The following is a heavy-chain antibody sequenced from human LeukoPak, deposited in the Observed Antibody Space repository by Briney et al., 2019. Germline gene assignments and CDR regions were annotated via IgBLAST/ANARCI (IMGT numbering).Heavy chain of an antibody. CDR3: ARQWFNSFDI. V-gene: IGHV4-39*01. J-gene: IGHJ3*02. D-gene: IGHD3-10*01. CDR2: INHSGST. Sequence: SETLSLTCAVSGGSSRSGDYFWSWIRQPPGKGLEWIGEINHSGSTNYNPSLKSRVTISVDTSKNQFSLRLRSVTAADSAVYYCARQWFNSFDIWGQGTTATVSS. CDR1: GGSSRSGDYF.